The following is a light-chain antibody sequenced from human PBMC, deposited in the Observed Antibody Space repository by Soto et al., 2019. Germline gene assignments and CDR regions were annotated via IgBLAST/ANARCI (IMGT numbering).Light chain of an antibody. V-gene: IGKV3-15*01. CDR1: QSVSSN. J-gene: IGKJ1*01. Sequence: EIVMTQSPATLSVSPGERATLSCRASQSVSSNLAWYQQKPGQAPRLLIYGASTRATGIPARFSGSGSGTEFTLTISSLQSEDFEVHYCQQYNNWPQWTFGQGTKVEIK. CDR2: GAS. CDR3: QQYNNWPQWT.